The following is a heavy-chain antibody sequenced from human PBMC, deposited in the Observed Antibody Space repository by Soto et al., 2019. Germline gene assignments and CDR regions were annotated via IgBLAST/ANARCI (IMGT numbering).Heavy chain of an antibody. CDR1: GFTFSSYA. CDR3: ASKQQLVPL. Sequence: SGGSLRLSCAASGFTFSSYAMHWVRQAPGKGLEWVAVISYDGSNKYYADSVKGRFTISRDNSKNSLYLQMNSLRAEDTAVYYCASKQQLVPLWGQGTLVTISS. V-gene: IGHV3-30-3*01. J-gene: IGHJ4*02. D-gene: IGHD6-13*01. CDR2: ISYDGSNK.